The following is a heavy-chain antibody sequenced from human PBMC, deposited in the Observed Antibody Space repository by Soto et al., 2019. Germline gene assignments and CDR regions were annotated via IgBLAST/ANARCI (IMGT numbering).Heavy chain of an antibody. CDR1: GGSISSGGYY. CDR3: ARDWGYGMDV. CDR2: IYYSRST. J-gene: IGHJ6*02. V-gene: IGHV4-31*03. D-gene: IGHD3-16*01. Sequence: SESLSLTCTVSGGSISSGGYYLICLRQHPWRGLEWIGYIYYSRSTYYNPSLKSRVTISVDTTKNQFSLKLSSVTAADTAGYYCARDWGYGMDVWGQGTTVTVSS.